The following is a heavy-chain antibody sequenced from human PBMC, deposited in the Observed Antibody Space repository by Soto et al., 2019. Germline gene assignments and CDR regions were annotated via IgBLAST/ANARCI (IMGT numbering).Heavy chain of an antibody. J-gene: IGHJ4*02. V-gene: IGHV1-8*01. D-gene: IGHD3-16*02. CDR2: MNPNSGNT. CDR1: GYTFTSYD. Sequence: ASVKVSFKASGYTFTSYDINWVRQATGQGLEWMGWMNPNSGNTGYAQKFQGRVTMTRNTSISTAYMELRSLRSDDTAVYYCARVGYDYIWGSYRPPHDYWGQGTLVTVSS. CDR3: ARVGYDYIWGSYRPPHDY.